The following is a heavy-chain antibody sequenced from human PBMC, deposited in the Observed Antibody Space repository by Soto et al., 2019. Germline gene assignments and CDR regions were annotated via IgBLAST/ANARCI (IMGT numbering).Heavy chain of an antibody. CDR1: GGSISGGGYS. V-gene: IGHV4-30-2*01. Sequence: SETLYLTCAVSGGSISGGGYSWIWIGHPPGKGLEWIGYIYHSGSTYYNPSLKSRVTISVDRSKNQFSLKLSSVTAADTAVYYCARAMLVRGVGFDYWGQGTLVTVS. CDR2: IYHSGST. D-gene: IGHD3-10*01. J-gene: IGHJ4*02. CDR3: ARAMLVRGVGFDY.